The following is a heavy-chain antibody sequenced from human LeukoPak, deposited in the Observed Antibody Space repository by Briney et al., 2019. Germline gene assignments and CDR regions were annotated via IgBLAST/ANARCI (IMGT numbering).Heavy chain of an antibody. V-gene: IGHV1-18*01. Sequence: ASVKVSCMPSVYTFTSYGISWVRQAPGQGREWMGWISAYNGNTNYAQKLQGRVTMTPDTPTSTAYMEQRSLRSDDTAVYYGARGASGTKKFDYGGQGTLVTVS. D-gene: IGHD1-26*01. CDR1: VYTFTSYG. CDR2: ISAYNGNT. CDR3: ARGASGTKKFDY. J-gene: IGHJ4*02.